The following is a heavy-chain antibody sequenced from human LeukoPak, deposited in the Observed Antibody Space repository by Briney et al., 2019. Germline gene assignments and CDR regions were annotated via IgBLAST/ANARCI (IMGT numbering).Heavy chain of an antibody. Sequence: SETLSLTCTVSGVSISSGRYYWGWIRQPPGKGLEWIGSMYYSGDTYYNPSLKSRVTVSVDTSKKQFSLKLNSVTAADTAVYYCARDHGNSGWYYYWGQGTLVTVSS. J-gene: IGHJ4*02. D-gene: IGHD6-13*01. V-gene: IGHV4-39*07. CDR2: MYYSGDT. CDR1: GVSISSGRYY. CDR3: ARDHGNSGWYYY.